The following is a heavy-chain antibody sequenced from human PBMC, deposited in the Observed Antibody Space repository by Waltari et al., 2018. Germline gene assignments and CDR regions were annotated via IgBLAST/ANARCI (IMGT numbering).Heavy chain of an antibody. Sequence: QVQLVQSGAEVKKPGASVKVSCKASGYTFTGYYMHWVRQAPGQGLEWMGWINPNSGGTNYAQKFQGRVTMTRDTSISTAYMELSRLRSDDTAVYYCAREGYSSGWSTRKGMDVWGQGTTVTVSS. CDR3: AREGYSSGWSTRKGMDV. D-gene: IGHD6-19*01. CDR1: GYTFTGYY. V-gene: IGHV1-2*02. CDR2: INPNSGGT. J-gene: IGHJ6*02.